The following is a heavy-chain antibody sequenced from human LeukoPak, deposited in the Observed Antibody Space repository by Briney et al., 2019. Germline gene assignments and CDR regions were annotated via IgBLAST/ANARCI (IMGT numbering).Heavy chain of an antibody. CDR3: ARVLGAAARGNWFDP. V-gene: IGHV4-59*01. CDR1: DDSISDYY. CDR2: FHNSGTS. Sequence: SETLSLTCTVSDDSISDYYRGWIRQPPGKGLEWIGYFHNSGTSTYNPSLKSRVTISADTSKNQFSLKLNSLTTADTAVYYCARVLGAAARGNWFDPWGQGTLVTVSS. J-gene: IGHJ5*02. D-gene: IGHD6-13*01.